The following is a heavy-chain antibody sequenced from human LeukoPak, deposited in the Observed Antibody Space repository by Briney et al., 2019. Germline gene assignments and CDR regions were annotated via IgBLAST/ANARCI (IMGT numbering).Heavy chain of an antibody. CDR2: INPNNGGT. CDR3: AREGIMITFGGVIENNWFDP. J-gene: IGHJ5*02. V-gene: IGHV1-2*02. D-gene: IGHD3-16*02. CDR1: GYTFTGYY. Sequence: ASVKVSRKASGYTFTGYYMHWVRQAPGQGLEWMGWINPNNGGTNYAQKFQGRVTMTRDTSISTAYMELSRLRSDDTAVYYCAREGIMITFGGVIENNWFDPWGQGTLVTVSS.